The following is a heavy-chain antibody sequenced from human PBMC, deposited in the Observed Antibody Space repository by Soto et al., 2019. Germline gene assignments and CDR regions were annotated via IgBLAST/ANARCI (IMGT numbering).Heavy chain of an antibody. CDR1: GFTFSSSA. CDR2: IVVGSGNT. D-gene: IGHD3-10*01. J-gene: IGHJ4*02. CDR3: ARDPNTIWFGELAYFDY. Sequence: GASVKVSCKASGFTFSSSAVQWVRQARGQRLEWIGWIVVGSGNTNYAQKLQGRVTMTTDTSTSTAYMELRSLRSDDTAAYYCARDPNTIWFGELAYFDYWGQGTLVTVSS. V-gene: IGHV1-58*01.